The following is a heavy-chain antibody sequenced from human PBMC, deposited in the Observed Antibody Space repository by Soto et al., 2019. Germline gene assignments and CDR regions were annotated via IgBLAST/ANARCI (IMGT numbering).Heavy chain of an antibody. D-gene: IGHD2-2*01. J-gene: IGHJ5*02. Sequence: SETLSLTCTVSGVSISSINYYWGWIRQPPGKGLEWIGIAYNGGVTYYNPSLKSRVTISIDTPKNQFSLKLSSVTAADTAVYYCARVPDRWGQGTLVTVS. CDR2: AYNGGVT. V-gene: IGHV4-39*07. CDR3: ARVPDR. CDR1: GVSISSINYY.